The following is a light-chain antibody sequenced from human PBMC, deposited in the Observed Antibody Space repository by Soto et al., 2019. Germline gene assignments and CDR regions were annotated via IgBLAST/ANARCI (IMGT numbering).Light chain of an antibody. CDR3: CSYTNTTTLV. J-gene: IGLJ1*01. CDR1: SSDVGGYNY. Sequence: QSALTQPASVSGSPGQSITTSCTGTSSDVGGYNYVSWYQQHPGKAPKVMIYEVSNRPSGVSNRFSGSKSGNTASLTISGLAAEDEADYYCCSYTNTTTLVFGTGTKLTVL. CDR2: EVS. V-gene: IGLV2-14*01.